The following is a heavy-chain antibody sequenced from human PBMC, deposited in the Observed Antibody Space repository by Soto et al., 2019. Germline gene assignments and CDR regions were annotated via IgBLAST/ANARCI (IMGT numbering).Heavy chain of an antibody. D-gene: IGHD3-10*01. J-gene: IGHJ4*02. CDR3: ARGGNLWFGEPFDY. CDR1: GFTFSSYA. CDR2: ISYDGSNK. V-gene: IGHV3-30-3*01. Sequence: QVQLVESGGGVVQPGRSLRLSCAASGFTFSSYAMHWVRQAPGKGLEWVAVISYDGSNKYYADSMKGRFTISRDNSKNTLYLQMNSLRAEDTALYYCARGGNLWFGEPFDYWGQGTLVTVSS.